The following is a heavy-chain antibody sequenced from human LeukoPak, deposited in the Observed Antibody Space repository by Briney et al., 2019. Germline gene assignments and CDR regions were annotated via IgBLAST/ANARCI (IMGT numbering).Heavy chain of an antibody. CDR2: IYHSGST. Sequence: SETLSLTCAVSGGSISSSNWWSWVRQPPGKGLEWIGEIYHSGSTNYNPSLKSRVTISVDKSKNQFSLKLSSVTAADTAVYYCARGSYLQYSSGWYNWFDPWGQGTLVTVSS. J-gene: IGHJ5*02. CDR1: GGSISSSNW. CDR3: ARGSYLQYSSGWYNWFDP. V-gene: IGHV4-4*02. D-gene: IGHD6-19*01.